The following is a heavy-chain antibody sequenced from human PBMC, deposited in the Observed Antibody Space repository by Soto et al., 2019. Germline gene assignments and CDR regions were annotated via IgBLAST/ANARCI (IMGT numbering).Heavy chain of an antibody. CDR3: VGVTVPQKLGAPDY. CDR2: INAGNGNT. J-gene: IGHJ4*02. D-gene: IGHD1-26*01. Sequence: QVQLVQSGAEEKKPGASVKVSCKASGYTFTSYAMHWVRQAPGQRLEWMGWINAGNGNTKYSQKFQGRVTITRDTSASTAYLELSSLRSEDTAVYYCVGVTVPQKLGAPDYWGQGTLVTVSS. CDR1: GYTFTSYA. V-gene: IGHV1-3*05.